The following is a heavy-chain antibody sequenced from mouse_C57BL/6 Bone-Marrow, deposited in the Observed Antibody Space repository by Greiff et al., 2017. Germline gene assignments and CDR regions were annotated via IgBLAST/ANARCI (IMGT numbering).Heavy chain of an antibody. V-gene: IGHV8-8*01. CDR1: GFSLSTFGLG. Sequence: QVTLKVSGPGILQPSQTLSLTCSFSGFSLSTFGLGVGWIRPPSGQGLEWLAHIWWDDDKYYNPVLKSRLTISKDTSKNQVFLKIANLDKADTATYYCARILYSNYYFDYWCQGTTLTVSS. CDR2: IWWDDDK. D-gene: IGHD2-5*01. CDR3: ARILYSNYYFDY. J-gene: IGHJ2*01.